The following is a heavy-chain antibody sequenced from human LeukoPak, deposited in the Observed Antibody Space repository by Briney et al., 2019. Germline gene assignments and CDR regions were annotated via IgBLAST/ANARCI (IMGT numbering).Heavy chain of an antibody. Sequence: GGSLRLSCAASGFTFSSYAMSWVRQAPGKGLEWVSSISSTTSHIYYADSVKGRFTISRDNAKNSLYLQMNSLRDEDTAVYYCAREPRAMITGYLDYWGQGTLVTVSS. CDR3: AREPRAMITGYLDY. J-gene: IGHJ4*02. V-gene: IGHV3-21*01. CDR1: GFTFSSYA. CDR2: ISSTTSHI. D-gene: IGHD3-16*01.